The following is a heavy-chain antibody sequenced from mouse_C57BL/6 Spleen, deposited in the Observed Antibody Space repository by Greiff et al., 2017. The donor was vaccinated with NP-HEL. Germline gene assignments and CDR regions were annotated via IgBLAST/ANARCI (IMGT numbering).Heavy chain of an antibody. CDR3: ARIYYDHDDYYAMDY. D-gene: IGHD2-4*01. V-gene: IGHV14-2*01. CDR1: GFNIKDYY. J-gene: IGHJ4*01. CDR2: IDPEDGET. Sequence: EVQRVESGAELVKPGASVKLSCTASGFNIKDYYMHWVKQRTEQGLEWIGRIDPEDGETKYAPKFQGKATITADTSSNTAYLQLSSLTSEDTAVYYCARIYYDHDDYYAMDYWGQGTSVTVSS.